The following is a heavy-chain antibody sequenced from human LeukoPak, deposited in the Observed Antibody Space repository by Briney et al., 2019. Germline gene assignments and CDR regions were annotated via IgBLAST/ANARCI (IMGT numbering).Heavy chain of an antibody. CDR2: FTGSGDTT. D-gene: IGHD3-10*01. J-gene: IGHJ4*02. Sequence: GGSLRLSCAASGFTFSSYAMSWVRQAPGKGLEWVSTFTGSGDTTYYADSVKGRFTISRDNSKKKLYMQMNSLRAEDTAIYYCANDMVREYDYWGQGTLVTVSS. V-gene: IGHV3-23*01. CDR3: ANDMVREYDY. CDR1: GFTFSSYA.